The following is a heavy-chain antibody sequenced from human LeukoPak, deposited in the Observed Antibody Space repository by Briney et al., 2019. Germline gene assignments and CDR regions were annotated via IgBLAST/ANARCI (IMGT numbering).Heavy chain of an antibody. CDR1: GFTFSSYA. CDR2: IKQDGSEK. V-gene: IGHV3-7*01. Sequence: GRSLRLSCAGSGFTFSSYAMHWVRQAPGKGLEWVANIKQDGSEKYYVDSVKGRFTISRDNAKNSLYLQTNSLRAEDTAVYYCARLLVYNSGGEAFDHWGQGTLVTVSS. J-gene: IGHJ4*02. CDR3: ARLLVYNSGGEAFDH. D-gene: IGHD1-20*01.